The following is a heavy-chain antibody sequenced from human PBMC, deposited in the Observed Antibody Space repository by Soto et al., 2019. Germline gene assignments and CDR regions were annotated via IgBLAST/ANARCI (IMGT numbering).Heavy chain of an antibody. CDR1: GGTFSSYA. CDR3: ARGDQDIVVPRGAFDI. CDR2: IIPIFGTA. V-gene: IGHV1-69*13. D-gene: IGHD3-22*01. Sequence: ASVKVSCKASGGTFSSYAISWVRQAPGQGLEWMGGIIPIFGTANYAQKFQGGVTITADESTSTAYMELSSLRSEDTAVYYCARGDQDIVVPRGAFDIWGQGTMVTVSS. J-gene: IGHJ3*02.